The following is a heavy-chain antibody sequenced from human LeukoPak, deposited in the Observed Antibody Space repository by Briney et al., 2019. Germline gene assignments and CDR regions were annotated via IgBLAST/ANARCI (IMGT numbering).Heavy chain of an antibody. J-gene: IGHJ6*03. V-gene: IGHV1-24*01. CDR1: GYTLTELS. Sequence: ASVKVSCKVSGYTLTELSMHWVRQAPGKGLEWMGGFDPEDGETIYAQKFQGRVTMTEDTSTDTAYMELSSLRSEDTAVYYCATGRGRSCSSTSCPPRYYYYMDVWGKGTTVTVSS. CDR3: ATGRGRSCSSTSCPPRYYYYMDV. D-gene: IGHD2-2*01. CDR2: FDPEDGET.